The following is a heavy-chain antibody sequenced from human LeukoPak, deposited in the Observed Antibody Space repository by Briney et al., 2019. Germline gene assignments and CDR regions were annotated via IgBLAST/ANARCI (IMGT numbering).Heavy chain of an antibody. CDR2: ISAYNGNT. CDR1: G. Sequence: GIXXXXQAPGQGLGWMGWISAYNGNTNYAQKLQGRVTMTTDTSTSTAYMELRSLRSDDTAVYYCARDRDYYGSGDYWGQGTLVTVSS. V-gene: IGHV1-18*01. D-gene: IGHD3-10*01. CDR3: ARDRDYYGSGDY. J-gene: IGHJ4*02.